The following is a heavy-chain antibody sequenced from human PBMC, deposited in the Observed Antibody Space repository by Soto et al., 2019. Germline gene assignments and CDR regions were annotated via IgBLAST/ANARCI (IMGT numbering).Heavy chain of an antibody. CDR1: GFTFDDYT. CDR2: ISWDGGST. J-gene: IGHJ4*02. Sequence: PGGSLRLSCAASGFTFDDYTMHWVRQAPGKGLEWVSLISWDGGSTHYADSVKGRFTISRDNSKNSVHLQMNSLRTEDTALYYCAKGHTTGATGVDYWGQGTLVTVSS. D-gene: IGHD1-1*01. V-gene: IGHV3-43*01. CDR3: AKGHTTGATGVDY.